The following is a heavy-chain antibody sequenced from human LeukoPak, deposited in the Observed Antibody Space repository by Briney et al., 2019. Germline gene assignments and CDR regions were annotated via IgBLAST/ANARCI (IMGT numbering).Heavy chain of an antibody. CDR2: IKEDESAK. J-gene: IGHJ4*02. Sequence: GGSLRLSCAASGFIFTDHWMSWVRQAPGKGLEWVANIKEDESAKFYADSVRGRFTISRDNAKNSLYLQMNNLRVEDTAVYYCARAVDVADYWGRGTLVTVSS. CDR3: ARAVDVADY. D-gene: IGHD3-16*01. CDR1: GFIFTDHW. V-gene: IGHV3-7*01.